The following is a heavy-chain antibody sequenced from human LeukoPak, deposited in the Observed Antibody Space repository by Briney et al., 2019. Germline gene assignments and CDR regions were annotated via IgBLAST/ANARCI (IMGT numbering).Heavy chain of an antibody. D-gene: IGHD2-2*01. CDR2: INHSGST. J-gene: IGHJ6*03. CDR1: GGSFSGYY. V-gene: IGHV4-34*01. CDR3: ARHIVVVPAAIHLYYYYYMDV. Sequence: NPSETLSLTCAVYGGSFSGYYWSWIRQPPGKGLEWIGEINHSGSTNYNPSLKSRVTISVDTSKNQFSLKLSSVTAADTAVYYCARHIVVVPAAIHLYYYYYMDVWGKGTTVTVSS.